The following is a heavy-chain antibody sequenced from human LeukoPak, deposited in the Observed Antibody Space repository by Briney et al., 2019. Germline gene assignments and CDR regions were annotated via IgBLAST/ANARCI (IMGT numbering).Heavy chain of an antibody. D-gene: IGHD2-15*01. CDR2: IIPIFGTA. CDR3: AGYCSGGSCYPGEFDY. Sequence: ASVKVSCKASGGTFSSYAISWVRQAPGQGLEWMGGIIPIFGTANYAQKFQGRVTITADESTSTAYMELSSLRSEDTAVYYCAGYCSGGSCYPGEFDYWGQGTLVTVS. V-gene: IGHV1-69*13. CDR1: GGTFSSYA. J-gene: IGHJ4*02.